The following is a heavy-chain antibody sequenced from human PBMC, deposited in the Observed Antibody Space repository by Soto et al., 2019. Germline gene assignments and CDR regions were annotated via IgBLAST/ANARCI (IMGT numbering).Heavy chain of an antibody. CDR2: IYPGDSDT. CDR3: ARRRAGATNFYYGLDV. J-gene: IGHJ6*02. D-gene: IGHD1-26*01. V-gene: IGHV5-51*01. Sequence: GESLRISCKGSGYSFTSYWIGWVRQMPGKGLEWMGIIYPGDSDTKYSPSLQGQVTISADKSISTAYLQWSSLKASDTAMYYCARRRAGATNFYYGLDVWGQGTTVTVSS. CDR1: GYSFTSYW.